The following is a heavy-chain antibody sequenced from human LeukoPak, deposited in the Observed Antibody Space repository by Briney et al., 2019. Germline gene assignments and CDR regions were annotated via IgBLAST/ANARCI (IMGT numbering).Heavy chain of an antibody. CDR2: IYYSGST. CDR3: ARGVGYSNYYYYYYMDV. D-gene: IGHD4-11*01. Sequence: PSETLSLTCTVSGGSISSYYWSWIRQPPGKGLEWIGYIYYSGSTNYNPSLKSRVTISVDTSKNQFSLKLSSVTAADTAVYYCARGVGYSNYYYYYYMDVWGQGTTVTVSS. J-gene: IGHJ6*03. V-gene: IGHV4-59*01. CDR1: GGSISSYY.